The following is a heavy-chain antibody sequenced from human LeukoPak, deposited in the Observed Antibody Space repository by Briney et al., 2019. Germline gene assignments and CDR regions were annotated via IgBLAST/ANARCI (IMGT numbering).Heavy chain of an antibody. Sequence: PGGSLRLSCAASGFTFTTYSMGWVRQAPGKGLEWVSAITGSGSTTYYADSVKGRFTISRDNSKNTLYLQMNSLRPEDTAVYYCAKQGKYAVYPDFDSWGQGTLVTVSS. CDR1: GFTFTTYS. V-gene: IGHV3-23*01. J-gene: IGHJ4*02. D-gene: IGHD2-2*01. CDR3: AKQGKYAVYPDFDS. CDR2: ITGSGSTT.